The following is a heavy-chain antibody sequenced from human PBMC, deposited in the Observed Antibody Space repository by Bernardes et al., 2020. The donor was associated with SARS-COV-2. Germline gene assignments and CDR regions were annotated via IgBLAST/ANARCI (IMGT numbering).Heavy chain of an antibody. CDR3: VRLGGSGSYDGFDL. J-gene: IGHJ3*01. CDR1: GYSVTNYW. D-gene: IGHD3-10*01. Sequence: GETVKSTGKGSGYSVTNYWISWVRQMPGKGLEWMGKIDPSDSYINDSPSFQGHVSMSVDTSISTAYLQWSSLKASDTAMYYCVRLGGSGSYDGFDLWGQGTLVTVSS. V-gene: IGHV5-10-1*01. CDR2: IDPSDSYI.